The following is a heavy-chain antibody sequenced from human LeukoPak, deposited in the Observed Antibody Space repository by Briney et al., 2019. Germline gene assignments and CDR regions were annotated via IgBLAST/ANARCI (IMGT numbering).Heavy chain of an antibody. V-gene: IGHV3-30*02. D-gene: IGHD3-22*01. Sequence: GGSLRLSCAASGFALSAYGMHWVRQAPGKGLEWVAFVRFDGSNEYYADSVKGRFTISRDNSKNTLYLQMNSLRAEDTAVYYCARGLYYFDTSGYLYYWGQGTLVTVSS. CDR1: GFALSAYG. J-gene: IGHJ4*02. CDR3: ARGLYYFDTSGYLYY. CDR2: VRFDGSNE.